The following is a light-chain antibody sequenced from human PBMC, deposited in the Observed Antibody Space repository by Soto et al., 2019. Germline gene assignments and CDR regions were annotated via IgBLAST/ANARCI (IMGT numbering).Light chain of an antibody. Sequence: QSALTQPPSASGSPGQSVTISCTGTSSDVGGYNYVAWYQQHPGKAPKLMIYEVNKRPSGVPDRFSGSKSDNTASLTVSGLQAEDDADYYCTSYAGMNNFGVFGTGTKLTVL. CDR2: EVN. V-gene: IGLV2-8*01. J-gene: IGLJ1*01. CDR3: TSYAGMNNFGV. CDR1: SSDVGGYNY.